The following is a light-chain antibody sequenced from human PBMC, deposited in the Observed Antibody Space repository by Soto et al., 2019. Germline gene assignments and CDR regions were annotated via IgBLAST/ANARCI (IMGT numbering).Light chain of an antibody. CDR1: QTVRSSF. CDR2: GAS. Sequence: DIELTQSPGTLSLSPGERVTLSCRASQTVRSSFVAWYQQKPGQAPRLLIYGASTRATGIPDRFSGSGSGTDFTLNISSLEPEDLAVYYCQHYGRSSWTFGQETKVEIK. V-gene: IGKV3-20*01. J-gene: IGKJ1*01. CDR3: QHYGRSSWT.